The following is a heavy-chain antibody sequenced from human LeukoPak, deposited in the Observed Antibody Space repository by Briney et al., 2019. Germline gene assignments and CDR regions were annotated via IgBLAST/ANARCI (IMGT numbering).Heavy chain of an antibody. D-gene: IGHD3-22*01. Sequence: PSETLSLTCTVSGYSVSCVNYWGWIRQPPGKGLEWIGSIYHTGNTYYNPSLKNRVTISIDTSKNHFSLKLRSVTAADTAVYYCARETKSLDTSGYYYSYWGQGTLVTVPS. CDR1: GYSVSCVNY. V-gene: IGHV4-38-2*02. CDR2: IYHTGNT. CDR3: ARETKSLDTSGYYYSY. J-gene: IGHJ4*02.